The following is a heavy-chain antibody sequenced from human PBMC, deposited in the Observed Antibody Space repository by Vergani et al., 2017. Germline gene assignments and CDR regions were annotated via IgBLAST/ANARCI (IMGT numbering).Heavy chain of an antibody. D-gene: IGHD2-2*01. CDR2: MNPNSGDT. J-gene: IGHJ1*01. Sequence: QVQLVQSGPEVKKPGASVKVSCKASGYTFTSYEINWVRQATGQGLEGMGWMNPNSGDTGYAQKFQGRVTIARNTSINTAYMELSSLRSEDTAVYYCAKTSRYCTSTNCFAPRYFQHLGQGTLVTVSS. CDR1: GYTFTSYE. CDR3: AKTSRYCTSTNCFAPRYFQH. V-gene: IGHV1-8*01.